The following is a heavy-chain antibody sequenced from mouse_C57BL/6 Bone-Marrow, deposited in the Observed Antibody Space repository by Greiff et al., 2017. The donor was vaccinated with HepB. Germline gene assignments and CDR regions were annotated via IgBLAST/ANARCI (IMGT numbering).Heavy chain of an antibody. CDR2: IYPRSGNT. D-gene: IGHD2-5*01. Sequence: VQLQQSGAELARPGASVKLSCKASGYTFTSYGISWVKQRTGQGLEWIGEIYPRSGNTYYNEKFKGKATLTADKSSSTAYMELRSLTSEDSAVYFCARGDYSNERFAYWGQGTLVTVSA. CDR3: ARGDYSNERFAY. J-gene: IGHJ3*01. V-gene: IGHV1-81*01. CDR1: GYTFTSYG.